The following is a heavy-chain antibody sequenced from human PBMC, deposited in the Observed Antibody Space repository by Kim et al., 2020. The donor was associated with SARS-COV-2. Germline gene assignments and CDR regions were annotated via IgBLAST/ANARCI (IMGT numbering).Heavy chain of an antibody. J-gene: IGHJ5*02. Sequence: GGSLRLSCAASGFTFSSYAMSWVRQAPGKGLEWVSAISGSGGSTYYADSVKGRFTISRDNSKNTLYLQMNSLRAEDTAVYYCAKDRLLWFGELLSGWFDPWGQGTLVTVSA. CDR3: AKDRLLWFGELLSGWFDP. CDR1: GFTFSSYA. D-gene: IGHD3-10*01. CDR2: ISGSGGST. V-gene: IGHV3-23*01.